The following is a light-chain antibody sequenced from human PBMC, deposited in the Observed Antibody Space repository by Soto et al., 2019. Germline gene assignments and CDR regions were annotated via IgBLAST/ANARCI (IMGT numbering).Light chain of an antibody. CDR3: QQYDSPPLT. CDR1: QTVNSRY. CDR2: AAS. Sequence: DIVLTQSPATLSLSPGERATLSCRASQTVNSRYFAWYQQSPGQAPRLLLYAASSRATGIPDRFSGSGSGTDFILTISRLEPEDFVVYYCQQYDSPPLTFGGGTKVEIK. J-gene: IGKJ4*01. V-gene: IGKV3-20*01.